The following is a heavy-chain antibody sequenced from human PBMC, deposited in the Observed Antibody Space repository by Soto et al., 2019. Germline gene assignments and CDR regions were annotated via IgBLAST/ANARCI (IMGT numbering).Heavy chain of an antibody. CDR3: ARDLDSELDY. D-gene: IGHD1-7*01. Sequence: SETLSLTCTVSGGSISSYYWSWIRQPPGKGLEWIGYIYYSGSTNYNPSLKSRVTISVDTSKNQFSLKLSSVTAADTAVYYCARDLDSELDYWGQGTLVTVSS. J-gene: IGHJ4*02. CDR2: IYYSGST. V-gene: IGHV4-59*01. CDR1: GGSISSYY.